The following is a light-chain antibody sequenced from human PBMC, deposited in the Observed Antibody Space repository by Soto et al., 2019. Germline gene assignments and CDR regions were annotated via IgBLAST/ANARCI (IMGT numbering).Light chain of an antibody. V-gene: IGKV1-5*03. J-gene: IGKJ1*01. CDR2: KAS. CDR1: QSISSW. Sequence: DIQVTQSPSTLSASVGDRVTITCQASQSISSWLAWYQQKPGTAPNLLIYKASTLQGGVPSRFSGSGSGTEFTLTISSLQPDDSAIYYCQQYSDNWTFGQGTKVEIK. CDR3: QQYSDNWT.